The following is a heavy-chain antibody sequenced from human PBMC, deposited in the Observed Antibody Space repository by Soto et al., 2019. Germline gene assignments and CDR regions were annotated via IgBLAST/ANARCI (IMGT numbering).Heavy chain of an antibody. Sequence: SETLSLTWTVSGGSISSGDYYWSWIRQPPGQPLERMGYIYSSGSTYYKPSLKSRVTISVDTSKNQFSLKLGSVTAADTAVYYCARDHVYYDSSGYDSVSANRPSYCGCWG. CDR3: ARDHVYYDSSGYDSVSANRPSYCGC. D-gene: IGHD3-22*01. CDR1: GGSISSGDYY. CDR2: IYSSGST. V-gene: IGHV4-30-4*01. J-gene: IGHJ4*01.